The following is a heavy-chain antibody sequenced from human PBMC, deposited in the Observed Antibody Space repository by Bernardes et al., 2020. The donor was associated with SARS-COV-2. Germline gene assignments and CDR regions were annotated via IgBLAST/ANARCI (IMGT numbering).Heavy chain of an antibody. Sequence: SVKVSCKASGGTFSSYTISWVRQAPGQGLEWMGRIIPILGIANYAQKFQGRVTITADKSTSTAYMELSSLRSEDTAVYYCAIIGGCSSTSCYEPGYYYGMDVWGQGTTVTVSS. J-gene: IGHJ6*02. CDR3: AIIGGCSSTSCYEPGYYYGMDV. V-gene: IGHV1-69*02. D-gene: IGHD2-2*01. CDR2: IIPILGIA. CDR1: GGTFSSYT.